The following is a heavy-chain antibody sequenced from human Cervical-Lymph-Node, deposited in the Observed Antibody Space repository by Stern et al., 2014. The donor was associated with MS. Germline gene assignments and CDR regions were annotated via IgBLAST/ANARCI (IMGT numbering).Heavy chain of an antibody. D-gene: IGHD2-21*02. V-gene: IGHV3-64*01. Sequence: EVQLEESGGGLVQPGGSLRLSCAASGFTFSSYAMHWVRQAPGKGLEYVSVISSTGGSTYYANSVKGRFTISRDNSKNTLYLHMGSLRVEDMAVYYCARGVTYCGGDCYGWYFDLWGRGTLVTVSS. CDR3: ARGVTYCGGDCYGWYFDL. CDR2: ISSTGGST. J-gene: IGHJ2*01. CDR1: GFTFSSYA.